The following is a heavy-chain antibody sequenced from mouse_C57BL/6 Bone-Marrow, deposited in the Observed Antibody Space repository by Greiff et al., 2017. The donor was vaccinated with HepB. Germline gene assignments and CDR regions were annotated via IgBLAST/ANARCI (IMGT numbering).Heavy chain of an antibody. J-gene: IGHJ2*01. CDR1: GYSITSGYD. V-gene: IGHV3-1*01. D-gene: IGHD1-1*02. CDR3: AREGLWSYFDY. Sequence: EVKVEESGPGMVKPSQSLSLTCTVTGYSITSGYDWHWIRHFPGNKLEWMGYISYSGSTNYNPSLKSRISITHDTSKNHFFLKLNSVTTEDTATYYCAREGLWSYFDYWGQGTTLTVSS. CDR2: ISYSGST.